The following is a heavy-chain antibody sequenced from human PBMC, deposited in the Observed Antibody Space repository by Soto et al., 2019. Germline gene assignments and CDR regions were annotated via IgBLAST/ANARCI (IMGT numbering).Heavy chain of an antibody. CDR2: INAGNGNT. D-gene: IGHD1-26*01. J-gene: IGHJ4*02. CDR1: GYTFTSYA. Sequence: ASVKVSCKASGYTFTSYAMHWVRQAPGQRLEWMGWINAGNGNTKYSQKFQGRVTITRDTSASTAYMELSSLRSEDTAVYYCAGDLVTRSGSSSLDYWGQGTLVTVSS. CDR3: AGDLVTRSGSSSLDY. V-gene: IGHV1-3*01.